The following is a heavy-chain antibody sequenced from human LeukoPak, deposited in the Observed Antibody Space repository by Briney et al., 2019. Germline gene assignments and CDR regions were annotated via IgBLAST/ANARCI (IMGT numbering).Heavy chain of an antibody. Sequence: ASVKVSCKASGGTFSSYAISWVRQAPGQGLEWMGGIIPIFGTANYAQKFQGRVTITADESTSTAYMELSSLRSEDTAVYYCAGYDFLTLHNGDWGQGTLVTVSS. CDR2: IIPIFGTA. CDR1: GGTFSSYA. CDR3: AGYDFLTLHNGD. D-gene: IGHD3-9*01. J-gene: IGHJ4*02. V-gene: IGHV1-69*13.